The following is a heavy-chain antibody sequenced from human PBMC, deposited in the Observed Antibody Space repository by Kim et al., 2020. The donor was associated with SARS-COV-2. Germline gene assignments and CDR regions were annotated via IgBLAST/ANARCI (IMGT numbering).Heavy chain of an antibody. J-gene: IGHJ5*02. Sequence: ASVKVSCKVSGYTLTELSMHWVRQAPGKGLEWMGGFDPEDGETIYAQKIQGRVTMTEDTSTDTAYMELSSLRSEDTAVYYCATGVGMGVPSWFDPWGQGTLVTVSS. CDR2: FDPEDGET. CDR1: GYTLTELS. D-gene: IGHD1-26*01. CDR3: ATGVGMGVPSWFDP. V-gene: IGHV1-24*01.